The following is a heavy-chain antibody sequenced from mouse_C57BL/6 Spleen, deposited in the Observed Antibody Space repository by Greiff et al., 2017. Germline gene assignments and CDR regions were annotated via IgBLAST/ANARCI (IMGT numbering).Heavy chain of an antibody. D-gene: IGHD1-1*01. CDR2: IYPGSGST. CDR1: GYTFTSYW. CDR3: AGIYYYGSSSYFDY. V-gene: IGHV1-55*01. J-gene: IGHJ2*01. Sequence: VKLQQPGAELVKPGASVKMSCKASGYTFTSYWITWVKQRPGQGLEWIGDIYPGSGSTNYNEKFKSKATLTVDTSSSTAYMQLSSLTSEDSAVYYCAGIYYYGSSSYFDYWGQGTTLTVSS.